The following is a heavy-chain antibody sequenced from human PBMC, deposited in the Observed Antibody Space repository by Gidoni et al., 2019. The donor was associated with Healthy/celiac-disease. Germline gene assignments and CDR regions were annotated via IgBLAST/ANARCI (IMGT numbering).Heavy chain of an antibody. Sequence: QVQLVESGGGVVQPGRSLRLSCAASGFTFSSYAMHWVRQAPGKGLEWVAVISYDGSNKYYADSVKGRFTISRDNSKNTLYLQMNSLRAEDTAVYYCARPRLRLGELSDWGQGTLVTVSS. CDR1: GFTFSSYA. CDR3: ARPRLRLGELSD. J-gene: IGHJ4*02. CDR2: ISYDGSNK. D-gene: IGHD3-16*02. V-gene: IGHV3-30-3*01.